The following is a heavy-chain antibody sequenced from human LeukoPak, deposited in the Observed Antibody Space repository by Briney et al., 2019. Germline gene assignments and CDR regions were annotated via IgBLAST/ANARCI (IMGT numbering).Heavy chain of an antibody. CDR3: VRNYYGSGTPDYHSYYTDV. J-gene: IGHJ6*03. D-gene: IGHD3-10*01. CDR2: IYYSGST. CDR1: GGSISSSSYY. Sequence: SETLSLTCTVSGGSISSSSYYWGWIRQPPGKGLEWIGYIYYSGSTNYNPSLKSRVTLSLDTSKNQFSLRLTSVTTADTAVYYCVRNYYGSGTPDYHSYYTDVWGKGTTVTISS. V-gene: IGHV4-61*05.